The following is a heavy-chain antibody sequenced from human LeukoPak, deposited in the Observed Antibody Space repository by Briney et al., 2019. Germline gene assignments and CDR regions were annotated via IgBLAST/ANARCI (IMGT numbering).Heavy chain of an antibody. CDR2: ISGSGTST. J-gene: IGHJ4*02. D-gene: IGHD3-22*01. V-gene: IGHV3-23*01. CDR3: ASNKEVFYESSGGY. CDR1: GFTFSSYA. Sequence: GGSLRLSCAASGFTFSSYAMSWVRQAPGKGLEWVSAISGSGTSTYYADSVKGRFTISRDNSKNTLYLQMNNLRAEDTAVYYCASNKEVFYESSGGYWGQGTLVSVSS.